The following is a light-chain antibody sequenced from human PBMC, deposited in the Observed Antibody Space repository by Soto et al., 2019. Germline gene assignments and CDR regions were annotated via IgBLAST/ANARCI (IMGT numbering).Light chain of an antibody. CDR3: QQYNNWPYT. V-gene: IGKV3-15*01. J-gene: IGKJ2*01. Sequence: EIVMTQSPATLSVSPGERATLSCRASQRVGSNLAWYQQKPGQAPRLLIYGASTRATGIPARISGSGSGTEFTLTVSSLQSEDFAVYYGQQYNNWPYTFGQGTTLEIK. CDR2: GAS. CDR1: QRVGSN.